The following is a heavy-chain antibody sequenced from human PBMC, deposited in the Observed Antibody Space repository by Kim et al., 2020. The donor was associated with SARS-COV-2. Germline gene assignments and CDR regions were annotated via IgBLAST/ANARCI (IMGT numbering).Heavy chain of an antibody. V-gene: IGHV3-49*03. CDR1: GLNFADYA. CDR2: IRSKRYDETT. CDR3: TSGPYYYDSAAYYHDY. Sequence: GGSLRLSCTPSGLNFADYAMSWFHQAPGKGLEWVAFIRSKRYDETTEYAASVKGRFIISRDDSKRIAYLQMNGLKTEDTAVYYCTSGPYYYDSAAYYHDYWGQGTLVTVSS. J-gene: IGHJ4*02. D-gene: IGHD3-22*01.